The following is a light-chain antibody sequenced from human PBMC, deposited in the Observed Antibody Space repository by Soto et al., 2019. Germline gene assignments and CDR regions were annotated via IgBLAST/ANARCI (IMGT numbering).Light chain of an antibody. CDR1: SSNIGSNY. CDR3: AAWDDSLSGLWV. CDR2: RNN. V-gene: IGLV1-47*01. J-gene: IGLJ3*02. Sequence: QSVLTQPPSASGTPGQRVTISCSGSSSNIGSNYLYWYQQLPGTAPKLLIYRNNQRPSGVPDRFSGSKSGTSASLAINGLRSEDEADYYCAAWDDSLSGLWVFGGGTKVTV.